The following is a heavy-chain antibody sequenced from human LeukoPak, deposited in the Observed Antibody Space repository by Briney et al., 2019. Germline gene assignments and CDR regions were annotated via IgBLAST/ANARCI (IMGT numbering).Heavy chain of an antibody. D-gene: IGHD2-15*01. CDR1: GFPFSDHA. CDR3: AAQPCSGGRCYLDY. V-gene: IGHV3-30*04. CDR2: ISYHARDQ. J-gene: IGHJ4*02. Sequence: GRSLSLSCTASGFPFSDHAMHWVRQAPGKGLEWVTVISYHARDQFYPDSVKGRFTVSRDNSNNILYLQMNNLRVEDSAVYYCAAQPCSGGRCYLDYWGQGALVTVSS.